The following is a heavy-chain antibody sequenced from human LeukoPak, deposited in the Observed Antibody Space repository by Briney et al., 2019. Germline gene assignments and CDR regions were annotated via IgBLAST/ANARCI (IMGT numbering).Heavy chain of an antibody. CDR2: ICSSSSYI. V-gene: IGHV3-21*01. CDR1: GFTFSTYS. J-gene: IGHJ4*02. D-gene: IGHD3-3*01. CDR3: ARLDDFWSGSVDY. Sequence: GGSLRLSCAASGFTFSTYSMNWVRQAPGKGLEWVSSICSSSSYIYYADSVMGRFTISRDNAKNSLYLQMNSLRAEDTAVYYCARLDDFWSGSVDYWGQGTLVTVSS.